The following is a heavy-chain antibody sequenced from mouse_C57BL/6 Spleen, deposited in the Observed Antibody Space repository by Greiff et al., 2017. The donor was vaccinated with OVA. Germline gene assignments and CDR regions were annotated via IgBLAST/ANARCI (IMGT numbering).Heavy chain of an antibody. J-gene: IGHJ4*01. CDR3: ARHYEGYAMYY. V-gene: IGHV1-81*01. CDR2: IYPRSGNT. D-gene: IGHD1-1*01. CDR1: GYTFTSYG. Sequence: QVHVKQSGAELARPGASVKLSCKASGYTFTSYGISWVKQRTGQGLEWIGEIYPRSGNTYYNEKFKGKATLTADKSSSTAYMELRSLTSEDSAVYFCARHYEGYAMYYWGQGTSVTVSS.